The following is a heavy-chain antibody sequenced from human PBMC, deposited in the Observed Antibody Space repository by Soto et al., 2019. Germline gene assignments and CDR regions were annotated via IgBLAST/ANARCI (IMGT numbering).Heavy chain of an antibody. CDR1: GFTFSSYA. J-gene: IGHJ4*02. CDR2: ISYDGSNK. D-gene: IGHD5-12*01. V-gene: IGHV3-30*04. Sequence: GGSLRLSCAASGFTFSSYAMHWVRQAPGKGLEWVAVISYDGSNKYYADSVKGRFTISRDNSKNTLYLQMNSLRAEDTAVYYCAKSWLENRYYFDYWGQGTLVTVSS. CDR3: AKSWLENRYYFDY.